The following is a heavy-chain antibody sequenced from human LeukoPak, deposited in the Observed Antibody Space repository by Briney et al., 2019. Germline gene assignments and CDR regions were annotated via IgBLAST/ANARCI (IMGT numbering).Heavy chain of an antibody. CDR1: GYGFTGYY. CDR3: ARDQARTTTWYLYMNY. J-gene: IGHJ4*02. V-gene: IGHV1-2*06. D-gene: IGHD3/OR15-3a*01. Sequence: ASVKVSCKASGYGFTGYYIHWVRQAPGQGPEWMGRIDPNSGGTNSAQKFQARVTLTRDTSIATVYMELSSLRSNDTAVYYCARDQARTTTWYLYMNYWGQGTLVTVSS. CDR2: IDPNSGGT.